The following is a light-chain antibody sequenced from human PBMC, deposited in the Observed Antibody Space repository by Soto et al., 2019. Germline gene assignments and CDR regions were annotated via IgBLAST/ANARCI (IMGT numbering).Light chain of an antibody. Sequence: EIVLTQSPDTLSLSPGERATVSCRASQSVSNNDLAWYQQRTGQAPRLVLYGASTRPTGIPDRFSGSGSGTEFTLTISRLEPEDFAVYYCHHYSRSPPYTCGQGTKLDMK. V-gene: IGKV3-20*01. J-gene: IGKJ2*01. CDR2: GAS. CDR1: QSVSNND. CDR3: HHYSRSPPYT.